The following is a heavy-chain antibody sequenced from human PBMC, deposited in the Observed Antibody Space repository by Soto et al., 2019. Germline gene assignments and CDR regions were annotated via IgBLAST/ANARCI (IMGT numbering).Heavy chain of an antibody. CDR1: GGSISSSNW. CDR3: ARSIADRTPDGFDY. J-gene: IGHJ4*02. CDR2: IYHSGST. V-gene: IGHV4-4*02. Sequence: SETLSLTCTVSGGSISSSNWWIWVRQPPGKGLEWIGEIYHSGSTNYNPSLKSRVTISVDKSKNQFSLRLSSVTAADTAVYYCARSIADRTPDGFDYWGQGTLVTVSS. D-gene: IGHD6-6*01.